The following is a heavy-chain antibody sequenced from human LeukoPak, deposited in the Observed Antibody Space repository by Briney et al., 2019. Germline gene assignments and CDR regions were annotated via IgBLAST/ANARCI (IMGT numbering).Heavy chain of an antibody. D-gene: IGHD1-1*01. CDR1: GFSFSSCA. CDR3: AKGRIGGWNGGDC. CDR2: ITGGGGSTT. Sequence: GGSLRLSCAASGFSFSSCAMTWVRQAPGKGLEWVSAITGGGGSTTYYADSVKGRFIISADNSKNTLYLQMHSLRAEDTAIYYCAKGRIGGWNGGDCWGQGTLATVSS. V-gene: IGHV3-23*01. J-gene: IGHJ4*02.